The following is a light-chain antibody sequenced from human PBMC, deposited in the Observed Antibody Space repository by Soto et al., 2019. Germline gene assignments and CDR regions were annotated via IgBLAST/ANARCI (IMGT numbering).Light chain of an antibody. J-gene: IGKJ1*01. Sequence: EIVMTQSPATLSVSPGARATLSCRASQSVSSNLACYQQKPGQAPRLLIYGASTRATGIPARFSGSGSGTEFTLTISSLQSEDFAVYYCQQYNNWPRTFGQGTKVDIK. CDR2: GAS. CDR1: QSVSSN. V-gene: IGKV3-15*01. CDR3: QQYNNWPRT.